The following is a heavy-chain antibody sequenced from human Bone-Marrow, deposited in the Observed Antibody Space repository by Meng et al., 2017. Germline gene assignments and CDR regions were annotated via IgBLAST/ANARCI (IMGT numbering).Heavy chain of an antibody. Sequence: SETLSLTCTVSGGSISSYYWSWIRQPPGKGLEWIGNIYYSGSTNYNPSLKSRVTISVDTSKNQFSLKLSSVTAADTAVYYCASVWLQSGYFDYWGQGTLVTVSS. CDR2: IYYSGST. V-gene: IGHV4-59*08. CDR1: GGSISSYY. CDR3: ASVWLQSGYFDY. D-gene: IGHD5-24*01. J-gene: IGHJ4*02.